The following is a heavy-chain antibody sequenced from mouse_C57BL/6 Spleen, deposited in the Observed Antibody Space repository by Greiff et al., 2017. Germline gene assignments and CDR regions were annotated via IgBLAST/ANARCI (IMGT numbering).Heavy chain of an antibody. V-gene: IGHV14-4*01. CDR3: TTGDYEGAPWFAY. Sequence: VQLQQSGAELVRPGASVKLSCTASGFNIKDDYMHWVKQRPEQGLEWIGWIDPENGDTEYASKFQGKATITADTSSNTAYLQLSSLTSEDTAVYYCTTGDYEGAPWFAYWGQGTLVTVSA. J-gene: IGHJ3*01. CDR2: IDPENGDT. D-gene: IGHD2-4*01. CDR1: GFNIKDDY.